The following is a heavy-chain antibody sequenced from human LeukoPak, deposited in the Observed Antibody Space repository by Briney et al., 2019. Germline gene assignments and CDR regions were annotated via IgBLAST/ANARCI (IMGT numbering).Heavy chain of an antibody. CDR2: MYLSGTT. CDR3: AGLVGRYSSGLYYYYFDY. Sequence: PSGTLSLTCTVSGDSINSLDLWSWVRQPPGKGLEWIGEMYLSGTTHSNPSVKSRVTISIDKSKNQFFLNLSSVTAADTAVYYCAGLVGRYSSGLYYYYFDYWGQGTLVTVSP. CDR1: GDSINSLDL. J-gene: IGHJ4*02. V-gene: IGHV4-4*02. D-gene: IGHD3-22*01.